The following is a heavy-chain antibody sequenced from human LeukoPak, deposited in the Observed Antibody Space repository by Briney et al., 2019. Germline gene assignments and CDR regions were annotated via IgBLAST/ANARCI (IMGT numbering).Heavy chain of an antibody. D-gene: IGHD3-10*01. Sequence: ASVKVSCKASGYTFTGYYMYWVRQAPGQGLEWMGWINPNSGGTNYAQKFQGRVTLTRDTSISTAYMELSRLRSDDTAVYYCARAYYGSGSYGINWFDPWGQGTLVTVSS. J-gene: IGHJ5*02. V-gene: IGHV1-2*02. CDR2: INPNSGGT. CDR1: GYTFTGYY. CDR3: ARAYYGSGSYGINWFDP.